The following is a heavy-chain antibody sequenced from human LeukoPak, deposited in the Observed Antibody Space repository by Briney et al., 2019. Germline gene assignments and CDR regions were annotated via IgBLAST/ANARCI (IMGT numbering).Heavy chain of an antibody. D-gene: IGHD2-15*01. CDR2: ISGDNPGT. V-gene: IGHV3-23*01. CDR3: EKASVGHCSGAFCYHFDS. Sequence: QSGGSLRLSCEASGFTFSPYAMSWVRQPPGEGLEWVAAISGDNPGTYHASSVRGRFTISRDNSKNTVHLQMNGLRAEDAAIYYCEKASVGHCSGAFCYHFDSWGQGTLITVSS. CDR1: GFTFSPYA. J-gene: IGHJ4*02.